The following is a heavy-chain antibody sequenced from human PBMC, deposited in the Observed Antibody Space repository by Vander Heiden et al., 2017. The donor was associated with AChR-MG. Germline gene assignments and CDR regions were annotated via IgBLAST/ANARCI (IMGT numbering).Heavy chain of an antibody. CDR2: IYYSGST. J-gene: IGHJ4*02. Sequence: QLQLQESGPGLVKPSETLSLPCPVSGGSISSSSHYWGWIRQPPGKGLEWIGSIYYSGSTYYNPSRKSRVTISVDTSKNQFSLKLSSVTAADTAVYYCARQGYCSGGSCYLAMDYWGQGTLVTVSS. D-gene: IGHD2-15*01. V-gene: IGHV4-39*01. CDR1: GGSISSSSHY. CDR3: ARQGYCSGGSCYLAMDY.